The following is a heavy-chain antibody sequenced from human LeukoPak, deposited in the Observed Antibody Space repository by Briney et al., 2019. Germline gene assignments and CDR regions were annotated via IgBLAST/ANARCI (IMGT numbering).Heavy chain of an antibody. CDR1: GYTFTSYG. J-gene: IGHJ5*02. CDR2: ISAYNGNT. D-gene: IGHD3-3*01. Sequence: ASVKVSCKASGYTFTSYGISWVRQAPGQGLEWMGWISAYNGNTNYAQKLQGRVTMTTDTSTSTAYMELRSLRSDDTAVYYCARDMYYDFWSFGWFDPWGQGTLVTVSS. V-gene: IGHV1-18*01. CDR3: ARDMYYDFWSFGWFDP.